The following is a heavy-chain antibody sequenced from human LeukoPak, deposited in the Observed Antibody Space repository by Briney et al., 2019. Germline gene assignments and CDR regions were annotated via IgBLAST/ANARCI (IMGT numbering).Heavy chain of an antibody. V-gene: IGHV3-53*01. CDR3: ARGGYSGYDPWEWRRLYYYMDV. CDR1: GFTFSSNY. Sequence: GGSLRLSCAASGFTFSSNYMSWVRQAPGKGLEWVADIYSGGSTYYSDSEEGRFTIFRDNSKNTLYLQMNSLRAEDTAVYYCARGGYSGYDPWEWRRLYYYMDVWGKGTTVTVSS. J-gene: IGHJ6*03. D-gene: IGHD5-12*01. CDR2: IYSGGST.